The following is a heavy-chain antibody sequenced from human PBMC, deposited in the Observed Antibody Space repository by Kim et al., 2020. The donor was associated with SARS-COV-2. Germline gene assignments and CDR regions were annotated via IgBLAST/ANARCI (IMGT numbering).Heavy chain of an antibody. CDR1: GFTFSTYW. J-gene: IGHJ4*02. D-gene: IGHD6-19*01. Sequence: GGSLRLSCAASGFTFSTYWMAWVRQAPGKGLEWVANIRQDGSERDYVDSVKGRFTVSRDNAKNSLFLQMNSLRAEDTAVYYCAIDPGSDYFDYWGQGTLVTVSS. V-gene: IGHV3-7*03. CDR3: AIDPGSDYFDY. CDR2: IRQDGSER.